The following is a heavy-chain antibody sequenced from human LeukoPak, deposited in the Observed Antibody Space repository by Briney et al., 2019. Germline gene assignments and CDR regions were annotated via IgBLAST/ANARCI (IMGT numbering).Heavy chain of an antibody. CDR3: ASSSWYPGLDY. V-gene: IGHV4-39*07. CDR1: GGSISSSSYY. D-gene: IGHD6-13*01. J-gene: IGHJ4*02. Sequence: PSETLSLTCTVSGGSISSSSYYWGWIRQPPGKGLEWIGSIYHSGSTYYNPSLKSRVTISVDTSKNQFSLKLSSVTAADTAVYYCASSSWYPGLDYWGQGTLVTVSS. CDR2: IYHSGST.